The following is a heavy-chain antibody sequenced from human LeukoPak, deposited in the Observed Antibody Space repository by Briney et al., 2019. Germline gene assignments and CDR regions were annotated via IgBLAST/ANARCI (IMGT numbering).Heavy chain of an antibody. V-gene: IGHV4-30-2*01. Sequence: SQTLSLTCTVSGGSISSGGYYWSWIRQPPGKGLEWIGYIYHSGSTYYNPSLKSRATISVDRSKNQFSLKLSSVTAADTAVYYCARGIDRRATADYFDYWGQGTLVTVSS. D-gene: IGHD1-26*01. CDR1: GGSISSGGYY. CDR3: ARGIDRRATADYFDY. CDR2: IYHSGST. J-gene: IGHJ4*02.